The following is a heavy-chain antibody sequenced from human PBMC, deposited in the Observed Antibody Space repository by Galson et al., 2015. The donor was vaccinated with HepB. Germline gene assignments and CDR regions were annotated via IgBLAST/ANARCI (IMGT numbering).Heavy chain of an antibody. CDR2: IYWDDDK. CDR1: GFSLSTSGVG. D-gene: IGHD5-18*01. V-gene: IGHV2-5*02. CDR3: ARSPGYSYGSQDYFDY. Sequence: PALVKPTQTLTLTCTFSGFSLSTSGVGVGWIRQPPGKALEWLALIYWDDDKRYSPSLKSRLTITKDTSKNQVVLTMTNMDPVDTATYYCARSPGYSYGSQDYFDYWGQGTLVTVSS. J-gene: IGHJ4*02.